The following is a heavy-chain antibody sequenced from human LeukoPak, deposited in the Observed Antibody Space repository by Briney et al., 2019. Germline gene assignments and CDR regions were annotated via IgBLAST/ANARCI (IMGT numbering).Heavy chain of an antibody. J-gene: IGHJ4*02. D-gene: IGHD3-22*01. CDR2: ISSSSSYI. Sequence: GGSLRLSCAASGFTFSSYAMSWVRQAPGKGLEWVSSISSSSSYIYYADSVKGRFTISRDNAKNSLYLQMNSLRAEDTAVYYCAREEGWYYYDSSGYRYFDYWGQGTLVTVSS. CDR1: GFTFSSYA. CDR3: AREEGWYYYDSSGYRYFDY. V-gene: IGHV3-21*01.